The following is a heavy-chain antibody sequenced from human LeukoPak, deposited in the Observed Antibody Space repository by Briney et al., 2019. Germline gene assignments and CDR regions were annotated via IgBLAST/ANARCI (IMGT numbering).Heavy chain of an antibody. Sequence: ASVKVSCKASGYTFTGYYMHWVRQAPGQGLEWMGWINPNSGGTNYAQKFQGWVTMTRDTSISTAYMELSRLRSEDTAVYYCAILADYYGSGGWGQGTLVTVSS. CDR1: GYTFTGYY. CDR2: INPNSGGT. J-gene: IGHJ4*02. V-gene: IGHV1-2*04. D-gene: IGHD3-10*01. CDR3: AILADYYGSGG.